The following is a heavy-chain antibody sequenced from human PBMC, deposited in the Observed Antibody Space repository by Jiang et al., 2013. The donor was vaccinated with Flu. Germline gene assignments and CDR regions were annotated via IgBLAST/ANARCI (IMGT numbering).Heavy chain of an antibody. V-gene: IGHV4-4*02. CDR3: ARDRRELYTGDDAFDI. CDR1: GGSISSSNW. D-gene: IGHD1-26*01. Sequence: LLKPSETLSLTCTVSGGSISSSNWWSWVRQPPGKGLEWIGEIYHSGSTNYNPSLKSRVTISVDKSKNQFSLKLSSVTAADTAVYYCARDRRELYTGDDAFDIWGQGTMVTVSS. CDR2: IYHSGST. J-gene: IGHJ3*02.